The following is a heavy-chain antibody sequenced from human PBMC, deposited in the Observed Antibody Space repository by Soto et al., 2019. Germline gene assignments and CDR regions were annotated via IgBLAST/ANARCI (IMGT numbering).Heavy chain of an antibody. V-gene: IGHV1-69*06. CDR2: IIPIFGTA. CDR1: GGTFSSYA. CDR3: ARDFTPTYSGSYYEMDAFDI. J-gene: IGHJ3*02. D-gene: IGHD1-26*01. Sequence: ASVKVSCKASGGTFSSYAISWVRQAPGQGLEWMGGIIPIFGTANYAQKFQGRVTITADKSTSTAYMELSSLRSEDTAVYYCARDFTPTYSGSYYEMDAFDIWGQGTMVTVSS.